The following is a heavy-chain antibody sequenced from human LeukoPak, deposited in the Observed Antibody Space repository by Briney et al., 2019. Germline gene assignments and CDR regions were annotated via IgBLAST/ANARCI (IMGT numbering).Heavy chain of an antibody. V-gene: IGHV3-30*04. CDR2: ISYDGSNK. J-gene: IGHJ3*02. CDR3: ARDRAAAGFDAFDI. D-gene: IGHD6-13*01. CDR1: GFTFSSYA. Sequence: GRSLRLSCAASGFTFSSYAMHWVRQAPGKGLEGVAVISYDGSNKYYADSVKGRFTISRDNSRNTLYLQMNSLRAEDTAVYYCARDRAAAGFDAFDIWGQGTMVTVSS.